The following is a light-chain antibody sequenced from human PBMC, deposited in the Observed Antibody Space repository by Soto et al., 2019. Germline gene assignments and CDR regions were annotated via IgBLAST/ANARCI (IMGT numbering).Light chain of an antibody. J-gene: IGKJ1*01. CDR1: QGISSY. CDR3: HKYYISLCT. CDR2: AAS. V-gene: IGKV1-27*01. Sequence: DIQMTQSPSSLSASVGDRATITCRASQGISSYLAWYQQKPGKAPKLLIYAASTWPTGVPSRFSGSGSGTEFTLTISSLQSEDVAIYYCHKYYISLCTFGHGTHVEMK.